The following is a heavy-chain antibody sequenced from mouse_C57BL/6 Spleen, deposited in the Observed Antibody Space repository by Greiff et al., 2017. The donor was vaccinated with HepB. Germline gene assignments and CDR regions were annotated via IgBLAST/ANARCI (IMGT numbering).Heavy chain of an antibody. J-gene: IGHJ4*01. CDR2: INPNNGGT. Sequence: VQLQQSGPELVKPGASVKMSCKASGYTFTDYNMHWVKQSHGKSLEWIGYINPNNGGTSYNQKFKGKATLTVNKSSSTAYMELRSLTSVDSAVYYCARCGTTVVRAMDYWGQGTSVTVSS. CDR1: GYTFTDYN. CDR3: ARCGTTVVRAMDY. V-gene: IGHV1-22*01. D-gene: IGHD1-1*01.